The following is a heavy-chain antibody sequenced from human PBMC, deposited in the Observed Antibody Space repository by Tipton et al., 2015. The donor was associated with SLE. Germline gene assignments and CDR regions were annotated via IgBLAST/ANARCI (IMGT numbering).Heavy chain of an antibody. CDR3: ARREGGVLRYFDWSPLFDI. D-gene: IGHD3-9*01. CDR1: GGSISSSSYY. V-gene: IGHV4-39*07. J-gene: IGHJ3*02. CDR2: VYNSGST. Sequence: TLSLTCTVSGGSISSSSYYWVWIRQPPGKGLEWIGSVYNSGSTNYNPSLKSRVTISVDTSKNQFSLKLSSVTAADTAVYYCARREGGVLRYFDWSPLFDIWGQGTMVTVSS.